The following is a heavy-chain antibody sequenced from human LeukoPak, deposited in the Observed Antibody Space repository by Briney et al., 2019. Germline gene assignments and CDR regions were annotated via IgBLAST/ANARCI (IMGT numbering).Heavy chain of an antibody. J-gene: IGHJ4*02. V-gene: IGHV3-7*01. CDR1: GLTLSNYW. CDR3: ARDASAYY. Sequence: GGSLRLSCVAPGLTLSNYWMSWVRQAPGKWLEWVATIKPDGSEKYYVDSVKGRFTISRDNAKRSLYLQMDSLRAEDTAVYYCARDASAYYWGQGTLVTVSS. CDR2: IKPDGSEK. D-gene: IGHD3-3*01.